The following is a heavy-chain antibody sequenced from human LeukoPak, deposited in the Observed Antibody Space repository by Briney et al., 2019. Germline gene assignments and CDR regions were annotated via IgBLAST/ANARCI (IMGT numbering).Heavy chain of an antibody. CDR1: GFTFSSYA. CDR2: ISYDGSNK. CDR3: VKGIAVAEPDY. D-gene: IGHD6-19*01. V-gene: IGHV3-30-3*01. J-gene: IGHJ4*02. Sequence: GGSLRLSCAASGFTFSSYAMHWVRQAPGKGLEWVAVISYDGSNKYYADSVKGRFTISRDNSKNTLYPQMNSLRAEDTAVYYCVKGIAVAEPDYWGQGTLVTVSS.